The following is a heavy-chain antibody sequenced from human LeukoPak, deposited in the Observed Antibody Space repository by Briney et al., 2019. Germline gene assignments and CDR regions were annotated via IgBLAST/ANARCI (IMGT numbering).Heavy chain of an antibody. CDR1: GGTFSSYA. D-gene: IGHD6-6*01. CDR3: AREGIAARHFDY. Sequence: SVKVSCKASGGTFSSYAISWVRQAPGQGLEWMGGIIPIFGTANYAQKFQGRVTITADKSTSTAYMELSSLRSEDTAVYYCAREGIAARHFDYWGQGTLVTVSS. CDR2: IIPIFGTA. V-gene: IGHV1-69*06. J-gene: IGHJ4*02.